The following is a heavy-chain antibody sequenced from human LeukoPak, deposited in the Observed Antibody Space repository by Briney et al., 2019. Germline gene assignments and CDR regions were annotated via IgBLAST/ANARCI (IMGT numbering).Heavy chain of an antibody. CDR2: IKPDGSNK. CDR1: GFTFSSYG. D-gene: IGHD2/OR15-2a*01. V-gene: IGHV3-30*02. Sequence: GGSLRLSCAAAGFTFSSYGMHWVRQAPGKGLEWVALIKPDGSNKYYADSVKGRFTISRDNSKNTLHLQMNSLRAEDTAVYYCARSRAFDYWGQGTLVTVSS. CDR3: ARSRAFDY. J-gene: IGHJ4*02.